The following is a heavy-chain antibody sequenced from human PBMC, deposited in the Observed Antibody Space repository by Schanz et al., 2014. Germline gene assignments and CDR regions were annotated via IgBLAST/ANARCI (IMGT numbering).Heavy chain of an antibody. J-gene: IGHJ6*02. CDR1: GYTFSDYY. CDR2: INPNTGGT. Sequence: QVQLVQSGAEVKKPGASVKVSCKASGYTFSDYYIHWVRQAPGQGLEWMGWINPNTGGTNFAQKFQGWVTVTRDTSISTVYMELSRVTYEDTAVYYCARDDRAYYYGMDAWGQGTTVTVSS. D-gene: IGHD3-22*01. V-gene: IGHV1-2*04. CDR3: ARDDRAYYYGMDA.